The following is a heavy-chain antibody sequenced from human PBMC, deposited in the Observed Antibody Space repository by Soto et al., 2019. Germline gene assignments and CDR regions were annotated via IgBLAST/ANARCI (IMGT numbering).Heavy chain of an antibody. CDR2: IIPIFGTA. CDR1: GGTFSSYA. V-gene: IGHV1-69*13. D-gene: IGHD3-22*01. J-gene: IGHJ3*02. Sequence: ASVKVSCKASGGTFSSYAISWVRQAPGQGLEWMGGIIPIFGTANYAQKFQGRVTITADESTSTAYMEMSSLRSEDTAVYYCARGRRPDYYDSSGYGGPRDAFDIWGQGTMVTVSS. CDR3: ARGRRPDYYDSSGYGGPRDAFDI.